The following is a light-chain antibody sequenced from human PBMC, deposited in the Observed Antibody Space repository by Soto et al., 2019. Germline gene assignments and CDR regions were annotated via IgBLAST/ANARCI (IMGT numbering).Light chain of an antibody. CDR3: QVWDSSSDHYV. V-gene: IGLV3-12*02. Sequence: SEPASPHPVSLATEQIARIPCGGNNIGTKAVHWYQQKPGQDPVLVIYSDSNRPSGIPERFSGSNPGNTATLTISRIEAGDEADYYCQVWDSSSDHYVFGTGTKVTVL. J-gene: IGLJ1*01. CDR2: SDS. CDR1: NIGTKA.